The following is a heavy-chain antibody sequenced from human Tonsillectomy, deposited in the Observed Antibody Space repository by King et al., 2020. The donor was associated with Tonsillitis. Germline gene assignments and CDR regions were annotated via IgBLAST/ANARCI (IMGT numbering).Heavy chain of an antibody. V-gene: IGHV3-7*04. CDR3: VRGPNYGDRSDYFDF. D-gene: IGHD4/OR15-4a*01. CDR1: GFTFSTYW. CDR2: IKQDGTET. J-gene: IGHJ4*02. Sequence: QLVQSGGGLVQPGGSLRLSCGASGFTFSTYWMGWVRQAPGKGLEWLANIKQDGTETYNVDSVEGRFIISRDNAKKSQYLQMNSLRVDDTAVYYCVRGPNYGDRSDYFDFWGQGTLVTVSS.